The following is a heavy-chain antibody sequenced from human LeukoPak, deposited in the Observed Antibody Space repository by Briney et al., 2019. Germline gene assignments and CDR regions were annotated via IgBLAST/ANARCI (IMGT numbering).Heavy chain of an antibody. V-gene: IGHV3-53*01. D-gene: IGHD6-13*01. CDR2: IYSGGST. CDR1: GFTVSSNY. Sequence: PGGSLRLSCAASGFTVSSNYMSWVRQAPGRGLEWVSVIYSGGSTYYADSVKGRFTISRDNSKNTLYLQMNSLRAEDTAVYYCAKEGYSSSWYDYWGQGTLVTVSS. CDR3: AKEGYSSSWYDY. J-gene: IGHJ4*02.